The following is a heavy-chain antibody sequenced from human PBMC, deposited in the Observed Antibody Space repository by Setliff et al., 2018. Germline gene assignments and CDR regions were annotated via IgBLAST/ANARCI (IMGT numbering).Heavy chain of an antibody. CDR1: GFSLNTSGMR. V-gene: IGHV2-70*04. CDR2: IDWDDDK. Sequence: GSGPTLVNPTQTLTLTCTFSGFSLNTSGMRVSWIRQPPGKALEWLARIDWDDDKFYSTSLKTRLTISKDTSKKQVVLTMTNMDPVDTATYYCAKRDYSDTTTYSPLFYSWGQGTLVTVSS. CDR3: AKRDYSDTTTYSPLFYS. J-gene: IGHJ4*02. D-gene: IGHD3-22*01.